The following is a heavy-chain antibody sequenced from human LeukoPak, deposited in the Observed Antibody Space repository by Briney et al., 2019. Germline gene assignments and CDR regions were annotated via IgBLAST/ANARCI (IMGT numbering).Heavy chain of an antibody. D-gene: IGHD5-24*01. CDR2: ISSSSTYI. V-gene: IGHV3-21*01. CDR1: GFIFSSYS. J-gene: IGHJ4*02. Sequence: GGSLRLSCAASGFIFSSYSMNWVRQAPGKGLEWVSSISSSSTYIYYADSVKGRFTISRDNAKNSLYLQMNSLRAEDTAVYYCARDASPDLLEMAVSYFDYWGQGTLVTVSS. CDR3: ARDASPDLLEMAVSYFDY.